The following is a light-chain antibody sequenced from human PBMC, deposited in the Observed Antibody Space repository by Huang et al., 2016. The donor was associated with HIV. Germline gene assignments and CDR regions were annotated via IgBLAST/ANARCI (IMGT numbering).Light chain of an antibody. V-gene: IGKV3-15*01. CDR1: QSVSSD. CDR2: GTS. CDR3: QQYNEWPT. J-gene: IGKJ3*01. Sequence: EIVMTQSPATLSVSPGERVTLSCRASQSVSSDLAWYQQRPGQPPTLLIYGTSTRATDIPARFSGSGSGTEFTLTISSLQSEDFAVYFCQQYNEWPTFGPGTKVDIK.